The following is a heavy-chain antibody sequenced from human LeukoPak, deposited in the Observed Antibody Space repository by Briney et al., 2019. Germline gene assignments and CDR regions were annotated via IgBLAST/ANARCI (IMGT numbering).Heavy chain of an antibody. CDR1: GYTFTSYD. V-gene: IGHV1-18*01. Sequence: ASVKVSCKASGYTFTSYDISWVRQAPGQGLEWMGWISGYNGNTNYAQKLQGRVTMTTDTSTSTANMELRSLRSDDTAVYYCARTTHRAGDAFDIWGQGTMVTVSS. CDR2: ISGYNGNT. J-gene: IGHJ3*02. CDR3: ARTTHRAGDAFDI. D-gene: IGHD4-11*01.